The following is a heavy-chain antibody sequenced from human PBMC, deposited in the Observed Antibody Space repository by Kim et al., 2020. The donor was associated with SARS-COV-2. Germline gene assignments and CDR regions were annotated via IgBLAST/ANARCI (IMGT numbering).Heavy chain of an antibody. D-gene: IGHD3-16*01. CDR1: GYTFTGYF. CDR2: INSNSGAT. CDR3: AFWGSGSWFDS. J-gene: IGHJ5*01. Sequence: ASVKVSCKASGYTFTGYFIHWVRQAPGQGLEWMGWINSNSGATNYAQKFQGRVTMTRDTSISTDYMELSGLRSDDTAVYYCAFWGSGSWFDSWGQGTLVTVSS. V-gene: IGHV1-2*02.